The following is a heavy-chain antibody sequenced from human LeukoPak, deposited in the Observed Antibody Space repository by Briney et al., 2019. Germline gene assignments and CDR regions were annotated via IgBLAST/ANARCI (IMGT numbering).Heavy chain of an antibody. D-gene: IGHD3-3*01. CDR2: IYTGGTT. CDR3: ARDVLYYDFWRGENYYMDV. CDR1: GGSVSSSSYY. Sequence: SETLSLTCTVSGGSVSSSSYYWGWIRQPPGKGLEWIGRIYTGGTTDYNPSLKSRVTMSIDMSKNQFSLKLRSVTAADTAVYYCARDVLYYDFWRGENYYMDVWGKGTTVTVSS. J-gene: IGHJ6*03. V-gene: IGHV4-39*07.